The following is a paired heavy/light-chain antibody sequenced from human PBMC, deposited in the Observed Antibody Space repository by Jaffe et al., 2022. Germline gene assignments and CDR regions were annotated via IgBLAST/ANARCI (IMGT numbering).Light chain of an antibody. CDR1: SGAVTSGHY. J-gene: IGLJ3*02. CDR3: MLAHSDGRV. V-gene: IGLV7-46*01. Sequence: QAVVTQEPSVTVSPGGTVTLTCGSSSGAVTSGHYPNWFQQKPGQAPRTLIYDTTNKHSWTPARFSGSLLGGKAALTLSGAQPEDEADYYCMLAHSDGRVFAGGTKLTVL. CDR2: DTT.
Heavy chain of an antibody. Sequence: QVQLVQSGAEVKKPGASVKVSCTTSGDTFTGHYMHWVRQAPGQGLEWMGWIKPDSGDTQYALKFLGRFTMTRDTSFSAAYMELSRLTSDDTALYYCARGGIIQPHGSGTPPWDVWGKGTTVTVSS. CDR2: IKPDSGDT. CDR3: ARGGIIQPHGSGTPPWDV. CDR1: GDTFTGHY. D-gene: IGHD3-10*01. V-gene: IGHV1-2*02. J-gene: IGHJ6*04.